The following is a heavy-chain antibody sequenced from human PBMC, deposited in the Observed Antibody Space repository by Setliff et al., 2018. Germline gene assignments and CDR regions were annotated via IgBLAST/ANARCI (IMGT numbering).Heavy chain of an antibody. CDR1: GFTFSSYA. V-gene: IGHV3-48*01. CDR3: ARVTKPAAISYYYYMDV. D-gene: IGHD2-2*01. J-gene: IGHJ6*03. Sequence: PGGSLRLSCAASGFTFSSYAMSWVRQAPGKGLEWVSYISSSSSTIYYADSVKGRFTISRDNAKNSLYLQMNSLRAEDTAVYYCARVTKPAAISYYYYMDVWGKGTTVTVSS. CDR2: ISSSSSTI.